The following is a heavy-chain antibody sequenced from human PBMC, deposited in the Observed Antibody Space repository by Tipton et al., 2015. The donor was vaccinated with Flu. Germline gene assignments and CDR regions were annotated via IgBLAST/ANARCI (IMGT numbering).Heavy chain of an antibody. Sequence: LRLSCTVAGGSMNSGFYFWTWIRQHTGKGLEWIRCVYDTGTTYYNPSLKSRISMSLDTSKTQVSLDLRSVNAAATAVYFCASDSTTTPPTFDSWCQGTLVTLSS. CDR1: GGSMNSGFYF. V-gene: IGHV4-31*03. CDR3: ASDSTTTPPTFDS. CDR2: VYDTGTT. J-gene: IGHJ4*02. D-gene: IGHD1-1*01.